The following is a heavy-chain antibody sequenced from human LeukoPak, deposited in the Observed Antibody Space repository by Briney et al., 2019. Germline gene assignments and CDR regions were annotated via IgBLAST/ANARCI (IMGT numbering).Heavy chain of an antibody. CDR3: ARDLGGSYGGPFDY. J-gene: IGHJ4*02. Sequence: GASVKVSCKASGGTFSSYAISWVRQAPGQGLEWMGGIIPIFGTANYAQKFQGRVTITADESTSIAYMELSSLRSEDTAVYYCARDLGGSYGGPFDYWGQGTLVTVSS. D-gene: IGHD1-26*01. V-gene: IGHV1-69*13. CDR2: IIPIFGTA. CDR1: GGTFSSYA.